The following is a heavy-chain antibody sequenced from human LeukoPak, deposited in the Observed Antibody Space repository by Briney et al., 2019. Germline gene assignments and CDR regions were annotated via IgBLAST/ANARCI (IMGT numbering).Heavy chain of an antibody. V-gene: IGHV3-30*02. J-gene: IGHJ4*02. CDR1: GFTFSSYG. CDR3: AKSVGNPAYYFDY. Sequence: GGSLRLSCAASGFTFSSYGMHWVRQAPGKGLEWVAFIRYDGSNKYYADSVKGRFTISRDNSKNTLYLQMNSLRAEDTAVYYCAKSVGNPAYYFDYWGQGTLVTVSS. D-gene: IGHD4-23*01. CDR2: IRYDGSNK.